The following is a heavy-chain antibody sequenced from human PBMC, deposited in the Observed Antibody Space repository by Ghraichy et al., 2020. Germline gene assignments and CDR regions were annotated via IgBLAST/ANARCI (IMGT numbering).Heavy chain of an antibody. Sequence: SETLSLTCAVYGESFSGYYWSWIRQPPGKGLEWIGEISHSGSTNYNPSLKSRVTISVDTSKNQFSLKLSSVTAVDTAVYYCARGSVAAIDYWGQGTLVTVSS. CDR3: ARGSVAAIDY. CDR1: GESFSGYY. CDR2: ISHSGST. J-gene: IGHJ4*02. V-gene: IGHV4-34*01. D-gene: IGHD6-6*01.